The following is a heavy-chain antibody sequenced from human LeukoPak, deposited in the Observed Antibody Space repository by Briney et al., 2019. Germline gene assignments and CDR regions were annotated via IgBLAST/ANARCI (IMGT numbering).Heavy chain of an antibody. Sequence: ASVTVSCTASGYAFTIYLISWVRQVPGQGLEWMGWISGHNGNTDYAQKFKDRVTLTTDKSTSTAYMELRSLTSDDTAVYYCARIWAEVQLVCDFWGQGTLVTVSP. CDR1: GYAFTIYL. V-gene: IGHV1-18*01. D-gene: IGHD6-13*01. CDR2: ISGHNGNT. CDR3: ARIWAEVQLVCDF. J-gene: IGHJ4*02.